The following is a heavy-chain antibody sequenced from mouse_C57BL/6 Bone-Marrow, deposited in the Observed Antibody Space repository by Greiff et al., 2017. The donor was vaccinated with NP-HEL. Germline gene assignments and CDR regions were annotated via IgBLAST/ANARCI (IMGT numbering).Heavy chain of an antibody. Sequence: EVQLVESGGGLVKPGGSLKLSCAASGFTFSSYAMSWVRQTPEKRLEWVATTSDGGSYTYYPDNVKGRFTISRDNAKNNLYLQMSHLKSEDTAMYYCARVSDQAWFAYWGQGTLVTVSA. CDR2: TSDGGSYT. V-gene: IGHV5-4*01. CDR3: ARVSDQAWFAY. CDR1: GFTFSSYA. J-gene: IGHJ3*01. D-gene: IGHD3-2*02.